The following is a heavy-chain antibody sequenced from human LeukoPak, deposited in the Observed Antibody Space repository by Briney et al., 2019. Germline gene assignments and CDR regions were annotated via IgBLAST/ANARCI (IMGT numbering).Heavy chain of an antibody. CDR2: ISGSGGST. Sequence: GGYLRLSCAAARFTFSSYAMSWVRQAPGQGLEWVTAISGSGGSTSYADSVKGRFTTSRDNSKHTLYLQMNSLRAEDTAVYYCAKGRWELVDYWGQGTTVTVSS. V-gene: IGHV3-23*01. CDR1: RFTFSSYA. J-gene: IGHJ4*03. D-gene: IGHD1-26*01. CDR3: AKGRWELVDY.